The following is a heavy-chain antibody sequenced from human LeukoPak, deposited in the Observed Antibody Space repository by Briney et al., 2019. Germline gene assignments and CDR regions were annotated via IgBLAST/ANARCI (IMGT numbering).Heavy chain of an antibody. CDR3: ARAGFYSGWYVVDF. J-gene: IGHJ4*01. V-gene: IGHV3-53*03. Sequence: PGGSLRLSCAASGFTVSNNYKSWVRQRPGKGLEWVSVIYSGGNTYYADSVRGRFTISRDNSQNTLYLQMNSLRVDDTALYFCARAGFYSGWYVVDFWGHGTLVTVSS. CDR1: GFTVSNNY. D-gene: IGHD6-19*01. CDR2: IYSGGNT.